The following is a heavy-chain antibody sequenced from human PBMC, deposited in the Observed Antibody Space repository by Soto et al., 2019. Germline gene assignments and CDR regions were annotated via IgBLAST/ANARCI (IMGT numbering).Heavy chain of an antibody. CDR2: IWYDGSNK. CDR3: ARANTVSQRVSYLDY. V-gene: IGHV3-33*01. J-gene: IGHJ4*02. Sequence: SLSFGASGFAFSSNGMHWGGQALGKGLEWVAVIWYDGSNKYYADSVKGRFTISRDNSKNTLYLQMNSLRAEDTAVYYCARANTVSQRVSYLDYWGQGTLVTVSS. CDR1: GFAFSSNG. D-gene: IGHD4-17*01.